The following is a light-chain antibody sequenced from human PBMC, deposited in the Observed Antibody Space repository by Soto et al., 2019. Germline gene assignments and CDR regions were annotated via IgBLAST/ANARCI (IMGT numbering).Light chain of an antibody. Sequence: QSVLTQPASVSGSPGQSLTISCTGTSSDVGNYNLVSWYQHHPGTAPKLMIYEGTKRPLGVSNRFSASKSGNTASLTISGLQAEDEADYYCCSYAGNTTWVFGGGTKLTVL. CDR2: EGT. CDR3: CSYAGNTTWV. J-gene: IGLJ3*02. CDR1: SSDVGNYNL. V-gene: IGLV2-23*01.